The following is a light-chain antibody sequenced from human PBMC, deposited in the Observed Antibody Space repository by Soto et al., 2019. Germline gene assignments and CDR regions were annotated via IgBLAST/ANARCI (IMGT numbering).Light chain of an antibody. Sequence: QSALTQPASVSGSPGQSITISCAGTSSDVGSYNLVSWYQQYPGKAPKLMIYEGSKRPSGISNRFSGSKSDNTASLTISGLQAEDEADYYCCSYAGSSPPFVFGTGTKLTVL. CDR1: SSDVGSYNL. J-gene: IGLJ1*01. CDR2: EGS. CDR3: CSYAGSSPPFV. V-gene: IGLV2-23*01.